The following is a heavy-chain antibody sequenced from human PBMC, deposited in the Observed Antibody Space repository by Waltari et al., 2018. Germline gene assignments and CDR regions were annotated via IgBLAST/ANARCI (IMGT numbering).Heavy chain of an antibody. J-gene: IGHJ3*02. V-gene: IGHV4-34*01. CDR3: ARLIAARRAFDI. CDR1: GGSFSGYY. CDR2: INHSGST. Sequence: QVQLQQWGAGVLKPSDTLSLTCAVYGGSFSGYYWSWIRQPPGKGLEWIGEINHSGSTNYNPSLKSRVTISVDTSKNQFSLKLSSVTAADTAVYYCARLIAARRAFDIWGQGTMVTVSS. D-gene: IGHD6-6*01.